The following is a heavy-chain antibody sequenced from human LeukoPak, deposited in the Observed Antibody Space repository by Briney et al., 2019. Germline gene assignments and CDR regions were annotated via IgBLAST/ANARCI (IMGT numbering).Heavy chain of an antibody. V-gene: IGHV3-33*01. Sequence: GGSLRLSCAASGFTFSNYGMHWVRQAPGKGLEWVALIWYDGRTRFHADSVKGRFTISRDNSKNTLYLQMDSLRDEDTAVYYCAREWGRIAVAGGPGYWGQGSRVTVSS. D-gene: IGHD6-19*01. CDR2: IWYDGRTR. J-gene: IGHJ4*02. CDR3: AREWGRIAVAGGPGY. CDR1: GFTFSNYG.